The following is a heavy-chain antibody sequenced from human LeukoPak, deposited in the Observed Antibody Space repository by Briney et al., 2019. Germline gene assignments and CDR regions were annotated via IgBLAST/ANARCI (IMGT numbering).Heavy chain of an antibody. CDR3: ASQKDGYSFDY. CDR1: GGSISSSSYF. Sequence: SGTLSLTCTVSGGSISSSSYFWGWIRQPPGKGLECIGSVYYSGSTYYNPSLKSRVTISVDTSKNQFPLKLSSVTAADTAVYYCASQKDGYSFDYWGQGTLVTVSS. J-gene: IGHJ4*02. V-gene: IGHV4-39*01. CDR2: VYYSGST. D-gene: IGHD5-24*01.